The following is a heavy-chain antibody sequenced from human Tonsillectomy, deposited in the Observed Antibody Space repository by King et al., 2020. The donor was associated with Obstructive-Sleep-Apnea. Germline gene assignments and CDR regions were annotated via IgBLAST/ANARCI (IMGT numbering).Heavy chain of an antibody. V-gene: IGHV4-38-2*02. Sequence: QLQESGPGLVKPSETLSLTCTVSGYSISSGYYWGWIRQPPGKGLEWIGSIYHSGSTYYNPSLKSRVTISLDTSQNQFSLKLSSVTAADTAVYYCARDGGDIVVVPADMCLDYWGQGTLVTVSS. CDR1: GYSISSGYY. CDR2: IYHSGST. D-gene: IGHD2-2*01. J-gene: IGHJ4*02. CDR3: ARDGGDIVVVPADMCLDY.